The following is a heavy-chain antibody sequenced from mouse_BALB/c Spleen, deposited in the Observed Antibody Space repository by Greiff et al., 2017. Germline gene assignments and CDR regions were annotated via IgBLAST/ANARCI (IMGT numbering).Heavy chain of an antibody. D-gene: IGHD1-1*01. CDR1: GFNIKDTY. CDR3: AGDYFYYAMDY. CDR2: IDPANGNT. J-gene: IGHJ4*01. Sequence: VQLQQSGAELVKPGASVKLSCTASGFNIKDTYMHWVKQRPEQGLEWIGRIDPANGNTKYDPKFQGKATITADTSSNTAYLQLSSLTSEDTAVDYCAGDYFYYAMDYWGQGTSVTVSS. V-gene: IGHV14-3*02.